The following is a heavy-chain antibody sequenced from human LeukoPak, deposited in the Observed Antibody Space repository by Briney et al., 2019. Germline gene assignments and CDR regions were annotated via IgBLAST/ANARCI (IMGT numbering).Heavy chain of an antibody. D-gene: IGHD1-26*01. CDR2: IYHSGST. Sequence: PSETLSLTCTVSGYSISSGYYWGWIRQPPGKGLEWIGSIYHSGSTYYNPSLKSRVTISVDTSKNQFSLKLSSVTAADTAVYYCVRDVRGEWELEANDAFDIWGQGTMVTVSS. CDR1: GYSISSGYY. J-gene: IGHJ3*02. V-gene: IGHV4-38-2*02. CDR3: VRDVRGEWELEANDAFDI.